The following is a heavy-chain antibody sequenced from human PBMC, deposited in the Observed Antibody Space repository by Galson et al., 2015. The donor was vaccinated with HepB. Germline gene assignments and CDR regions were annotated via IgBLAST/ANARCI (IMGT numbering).Heavy chain of an antibody. V-gene: IGHV1-18*01. J-gene: IGHJ5*02. Sequence: SVKVSCKASGYTFTSYGISWVRQAPGQGLEWMGWISAYNGNTNYAQKLQGRVTMTTDTSTSTAYMELRSLRSDDTAVYYCARVELAEGIFGVFIARRFDPWGQGPLVTVSS. D-gene: IGHD3-3*01. CDR3: ARVELAEGIFGVFIARRFDP. CDR2: ISAYNGNT. CDR1: GYTFTSYG.